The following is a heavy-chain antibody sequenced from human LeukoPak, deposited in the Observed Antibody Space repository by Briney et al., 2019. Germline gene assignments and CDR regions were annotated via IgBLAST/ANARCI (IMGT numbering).Heavy chain of an antibody. CDR2: IYYSGST. CDR3: ARVSSIFGVVIEH. V-gene: IGHV4-39*01. CDR1: GGSISSSSYY. D-gene: IGHD3-3*01. Sequence: SETLSLTCTVSGGSISSSSYYWGWIRQPPGKGLEWIGSIYYSGSTYYNPSLKSRVTISVDTSKNQFSLKLSSVTAADTAVYYCARVSSIFGVVIEHWGQGTLVTVSS. J-gene: IGHJ4*02.